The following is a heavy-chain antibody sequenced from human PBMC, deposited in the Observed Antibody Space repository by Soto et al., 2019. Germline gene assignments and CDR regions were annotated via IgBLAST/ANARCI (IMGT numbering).Heavy chain of an antibody. V-gene: IGHV4-4*02. D-gene: IGHD3-3*01. CDR1: GGSISSSNW. Sequence: PSETLSLTCAVSGGSISSSNWWSWVRQPPGKGLEWIGEIYHSGSTNYNPSLKSRVTISVDKSKNQFSLRLSSVTAADTAIYYCATRITVFGLLIPPFDPWGQGTQGTVSS. CDR2: IYHSGST. J-gene: IGHJ5*02. CDR3: ATRITVFGLLIPPFDP.